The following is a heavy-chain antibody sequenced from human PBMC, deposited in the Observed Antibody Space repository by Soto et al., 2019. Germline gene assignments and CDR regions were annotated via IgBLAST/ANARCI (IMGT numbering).Heavy chain of an antibody. V-gene: IGHV4-30-4*01. CDR1: GGSISSGDYY. CDR3: AREVSCSSTSCYTGGGFDY. D-gene: IGHD2-2*02. J-gene: IGHJ4*02. Sequence: PSETLSLTCTVSGGSISSGDYYWSWIRQPPGKGLEWIGYIYYSGSTYYNPSLKSRVTISVDTSKNQFSLKLSSVTAADTAVYYCAREVSCSSTSCYTGGGFDYWGQGTLVTVSS. CDR2: IYYSGST.